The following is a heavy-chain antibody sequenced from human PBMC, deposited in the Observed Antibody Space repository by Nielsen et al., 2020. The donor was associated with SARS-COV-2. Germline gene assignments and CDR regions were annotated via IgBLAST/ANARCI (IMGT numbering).Heavy chain of an antibody. J-gene: IGHJ6*02. V-gene: IGHV3-48*01. Sequence: VRQAPGKGLEWVSYISSSSSTIYYADSVKGRSTISRDNAKNSLYLQMNSLRAEDTAVYYCARDSSGWYALTTYYYYGMDVWGQGTTVTVSS. D-gene: IGHD6-19*01. CDR2: ISSSSSTI. CDR3: ARDSSGWYALTTYYYYGMDV.